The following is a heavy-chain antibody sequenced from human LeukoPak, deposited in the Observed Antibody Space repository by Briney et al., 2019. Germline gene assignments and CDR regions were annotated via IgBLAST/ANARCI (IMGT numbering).Heavy chain of an antibody. J-gene: IGHJ4*02. CDR1: GYTFTGYY. CDR3: AKAKALVARGYCSGGSCYFDY. V-gene: IGHV1-2*02. D-gene: IGHD2-15*01. CDR2: INPNSGGK. Sequence: ASVKVSCKASGYTFTGYYMHWVRQAPGQGLEWMGWINPNSGGKNYAQKFQGRVTMTRDTSISTAYMELSRLRSDDTAVYYCAKAKALVARGYCSGGSCYFDYWGQGTLVTVSS.